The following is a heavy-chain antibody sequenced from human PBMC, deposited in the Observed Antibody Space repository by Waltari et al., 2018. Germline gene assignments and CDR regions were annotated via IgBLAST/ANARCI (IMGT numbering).Heavy chain of an antibody. D-gene: IGHD3-10*01. CDR1: GGSISSSSYY. J-gene: IGHJ4*02. Sequence: QLQLQESGPGLVKPSETLSLTCTVSGGSISSSSYYWGWIRQPPGKGLEWIGSIYYSGSTYYNPSLKSRVTISVDTSKNQFSLKLSSVTAADTAVYYCARDNGGRVQGVIDYWGQGTLVTVSS. V-gene: IGHV4-39*07. CDR2: IYYSGST. CDR3: ARDNGGRVQGVIDY.